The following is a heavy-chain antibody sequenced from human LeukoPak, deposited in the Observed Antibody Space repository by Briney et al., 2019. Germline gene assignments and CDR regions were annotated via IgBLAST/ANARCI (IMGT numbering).Heavy chain of an antibody. J-gene: IGHJ4*02. CDR3: ARASQLWLRGGSFDY. CDR1: GGSISSYY. V-gene: IGHV4-59*01. CDR2: IYYSGST. Sequence: SETLSLTCTVSGGSISSYYWSWIRQPPGKGLEWIGYIYYSGSTNYNPSLKSRVTISVDTFKNQFSLKLSSVTAADTAVYYCARASQLWLRGGSFDYWGQGTLVTVSS. D-gene: IGHD5-18*01.